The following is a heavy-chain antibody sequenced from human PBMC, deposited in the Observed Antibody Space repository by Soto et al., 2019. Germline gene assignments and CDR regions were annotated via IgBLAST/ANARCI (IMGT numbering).Heavy chain of an antibody. D-gene: IGHD3-22*01. V-gene: IGHV2-5*02. CDR3: VHLYYYDSSGSDYYYYGMDV. J-gene: IGHJ6*02. Sequence: QITLKESGPTLVKPTQTLTLTCTFSGFSLSTSGVGVGWNRQPPGKDLGGLALIYWDDDKRYSPSLKSRPTITKDPSKTQVVLTMTNMDPVDTATYYCVHLYYYDSSGSDYYYYGMDVWGQGTTVNVSS. CDR1: GFSLSTSGVG. CDR2: IYWDDDK.